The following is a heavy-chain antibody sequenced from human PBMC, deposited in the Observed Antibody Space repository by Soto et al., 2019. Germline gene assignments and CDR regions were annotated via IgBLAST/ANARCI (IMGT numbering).Heavy chain of an antibody. CDR2: ISYDGSNK. D-gene: IGHD2-15*01. V-gene: IGHV3-30*18. CDR1: GFTFSSYG. J-gene: IGHJ4*02. CDR3: AKDPKRYCSGGSCYWFDY. Sequence: PGGSLRLSCAASGFTFSSYGMHWVRQAPGKGLEWVAVISYDGSNKYYADSVKGRFTISRDNSKNTLYLQMNSLRAEDTAVYYCAKDPKRYCSGGSCYWFDYWGQGTLVTVSS.